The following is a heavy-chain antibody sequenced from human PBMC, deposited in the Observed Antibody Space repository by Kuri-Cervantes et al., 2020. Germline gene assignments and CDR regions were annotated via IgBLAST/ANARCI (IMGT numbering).Heavy chain of an antibody. CDR3: ARVTGYYDILTGRFYYYGMDV. J-gene: IGHJ6*02. D-gene: IGHD3-9*01. CDR2: ISSSGSTI. CDR1: GFTFSDYY. V-gene: IGHV3-11*04. Sequence: GESLKISCEASGFTFSDYYMSWIRQAPGKGLEWVSYISSSGSTIYYADSVKGRFTISRDNAKNSLYLQMNSLRAEDTAAYYCARVTGYYDILTGRFYYYGMDVWGQGTTVTVSS.